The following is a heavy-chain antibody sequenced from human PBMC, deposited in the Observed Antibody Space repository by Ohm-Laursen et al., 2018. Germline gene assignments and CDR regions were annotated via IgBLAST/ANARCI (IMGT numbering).Heavy chain of an antibody. D-gene: IGHD4-11*01. CDR2: FYSGDNT. CDR3: AKYSSSWDGEY. CDR1: GFIVSSNY. V-gene: IGHV3-53*01. Sequence: SLRLSCSASGFIVSSNYMSWVRQAPGKGLEWVSVFYSGDNTYYADSVKGRFTISRDNSKNTLYLQMNSLRAEDTALYYCAKYSSSWDGEYWGQGTLVTVSS. J-gene: IGHJ4*02.